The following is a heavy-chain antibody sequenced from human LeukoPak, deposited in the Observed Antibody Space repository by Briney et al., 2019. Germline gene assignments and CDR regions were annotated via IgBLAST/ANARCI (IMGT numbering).Heavy chain of an antibody. Sequence: ASVKVSCKASGFTFTSYGLSWVRQAPGQGFEGMGWISAYNGNTNYAQNLQGRVTMTTDTSTSTAYMELRSLRSDDTAVYYCARGGLSGPGALEYWGQGTRVIVSS. J-gene: IGHJ4*02. D-gene: IGHD6-25*01. CDR3: ARGGLSGPGALEY. V-gene: IGHV1-18*01. CDR1: GFTFTSYG. CDR2: ISAYNGNT.